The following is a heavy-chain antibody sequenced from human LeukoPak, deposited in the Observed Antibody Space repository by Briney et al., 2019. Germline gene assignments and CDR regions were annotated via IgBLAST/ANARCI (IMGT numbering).Heavy chain of an antibody. J-gene: IGHJ4*02. V-gene: IGHV1-58*02. Sequence: SVTVSCKASGFTFTSSAMQWVRQARGQRLEWIGWIVVGSGNTNYAQKFQERVTITRDMSTSTAYMELSSLRAEDTAVYYCAKVRKTMIVVVNHYFDYWGQGTLVTVSS. CDR3: AKVRKTMIVVVNHYFDY. D-gene: IGHD3-22*01. CDR2: IVVGSGNT. CDR1: GFTFTSSA.